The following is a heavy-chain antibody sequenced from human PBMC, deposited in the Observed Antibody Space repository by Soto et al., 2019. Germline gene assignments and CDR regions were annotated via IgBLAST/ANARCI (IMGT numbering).Heavy chain of an antibody. Sequence: GGSLRLSCVVSGVSFSGDSMKWFGHAPGKGLQWISYISCSSDDIHYADSVKGRFTVSRDNAKNALFLQMNSLRDADTAIYYFERLPRGSLVTPWSQGTQVTVSS. CDR2: ISCSSDDI. J-gene: IGHJ4*02. D-gene: IGHD3-16*01. CDR1: GVSFSGDS. CDR3: ERLPRGSLVTP. V-gene: IGHV3-48*02.